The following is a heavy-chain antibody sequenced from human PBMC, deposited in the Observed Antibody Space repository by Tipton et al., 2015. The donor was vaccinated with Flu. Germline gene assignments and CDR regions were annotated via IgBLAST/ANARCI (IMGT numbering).Heavy chain of an antibody. V-gene: IGHV2-5*02. CDR1: GFSLSTSGVG. CDR3: AHRRRDTAMDYYFDY. Sequence: LVQPSQTLTLTCTFSGFSLSTSGVGVGWIRQPPGKALEWLALIYWDDDKRYSPSLKSRLTVTKDTSKNQVVLTMTNMDPVDTAPYYRAHRRRDTAMDYYFDYWGQGTLVTVSS. D-gene: IGHD5-18*01. CDR2: IYWDDDK. J-gene: IGHJ4*02.